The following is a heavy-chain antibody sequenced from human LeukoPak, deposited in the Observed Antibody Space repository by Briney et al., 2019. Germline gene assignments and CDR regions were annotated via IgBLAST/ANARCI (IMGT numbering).Heavy chain of an antibody. CDR2: IIPILGIA. V-gene: IGHV1-69*04. D-gene: IGHD3-3*01. J-gene: IGHJ3*02. Sequence: GASVKVSCKASGYTFTSYYMHWVRQAPGQGLEWMGRIIPILGIANYAQKFQGRVTITADKSTSTAYMELSSLRSEDTAVYYCAREGIRFLEWLSSDAFDIWGQGTMVTVSS. CDR3: AREGIRFLEWLSSDAFDI. CDR1: GYTFTSYY.